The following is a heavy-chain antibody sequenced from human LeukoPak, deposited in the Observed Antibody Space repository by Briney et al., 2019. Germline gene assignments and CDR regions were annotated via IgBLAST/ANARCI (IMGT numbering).Heavy chain of an antibody. V-gene: IGHV4-59*01. D-gene: IGHD2-15*01. CDR2: IYYSGST. CDR1: GGSFSTYH. CDR3: AREGCSGGSCYNWFDP. Sequence: SETLSLTCAVYGGSFSTYHWSWIRQPPGKGLEWIGYIYYSGSTNYNPSLKSRVTISVDTSKNQFSLKLSSVTAADTAVYYCAREGCSGGSCYNWFDPWGQGTLVTVSS. J-gene: IGHJ5*02.